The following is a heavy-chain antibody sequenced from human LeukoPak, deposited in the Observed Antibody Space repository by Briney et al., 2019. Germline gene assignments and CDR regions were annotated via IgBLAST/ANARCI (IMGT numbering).Heavy chain of an antibody. V-gene: IGHV3-21*01. Sequence: GGSLRLSCAASGFTFSSYSMNWVRQAPGKGLEWVSSISSSSSYIYYADSVKGGFTISRENAKNSLYLQMNSLRAEDTAVYYCARGKKGVYYGSGSQTIFDYWGQGTLVTVSS. D-gene: IGHD3-10*01. CDR2: ISSSSSYI. J-gene: IGHJ4*02. CDR3: ARGKKGVYYGSGSQTIFDY. CDR1: GFTFSSYS.